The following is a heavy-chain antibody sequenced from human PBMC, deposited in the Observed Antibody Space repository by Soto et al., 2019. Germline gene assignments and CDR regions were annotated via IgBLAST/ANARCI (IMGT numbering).Heavy chain of an antibody. Sequence: GASVKVSSKASGYTLTSYDISWVRQAPGQGLEWMGWISAYNGNTNYAQKLQGRVTMTTVTSTSTTYMELRSLRSDDTAVYYCARDTAMFNGGSDYWGQGTLVTVSS. CDR2: ISAYNGNT. CDR1: GYTLTSYD. V-gene: IGHV1-18*04. D-gene: IGHD5-18*01. CDR3: ARDTAMFNGGSDY. J-gene: IGHJ4*02.